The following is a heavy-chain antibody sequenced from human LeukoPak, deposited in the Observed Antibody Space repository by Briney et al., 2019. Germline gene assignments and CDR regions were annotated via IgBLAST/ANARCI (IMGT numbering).Heavy chain of an antibody. CDR2: IKQDGSEK. D-gene: IGHD3-22*01. CDR1: GFTFSSYW. Sequence: GGSLRLSCAASGFTFSSYWMSWVRQAPGKGLEWVANIKQDGSEKYYVDSVKGRFTISRDNAKNSLYLQMNSLRAEDTAVYYCAREERVYDSSGYYYFDYWGQGTLVTVS. CDR3: AREERVYDSSGYYYFDY. V-gene: IGHV3-7*01. J-gene: IGHJ4*02.